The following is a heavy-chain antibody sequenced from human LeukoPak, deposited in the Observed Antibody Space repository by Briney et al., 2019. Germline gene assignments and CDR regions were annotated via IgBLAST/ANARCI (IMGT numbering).Heavy chain of an antibody. D-gene: IGHD2-15*01. J-gene: IGHJ4*02. CDR3: AKDRGDIVVVSSLFDY. V-gene: IGHV3-23*01. CDR1: GFTFSSYA. Sequence: PGGSVKLSCAASGFTFSSYAMSWVRQAPGKGLEWVSAISGSGGSTYYADSVKDRFTISRDNSKNTLYLQMNSLRAEDTAVYYCAKDRGDIVVVSSLFDYWGQGTLVTVSS. CDR2: ISGSGGST.